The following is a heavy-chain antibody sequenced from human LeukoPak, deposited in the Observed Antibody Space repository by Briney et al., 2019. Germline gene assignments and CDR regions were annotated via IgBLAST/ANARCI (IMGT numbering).Heavy chain of an antibody. J-gene: IGHJ4*02. CDR1: GFTFYSYW. V-gene: IGHV3-7*01. CDR3: ARHRSSWYFDY. D-gene: IGHD6-13*01. CDR2: INSDGSEI. Sequence: GGSLRLSCAASGFTFYSYWMSWVRQAPGKGLEWVANINSDGSEIYYADSVKGRFTISRDNAKNSLYLQMNSLRADDTAVYYCARHRSSWYFDYWGQGTLVAVSS.